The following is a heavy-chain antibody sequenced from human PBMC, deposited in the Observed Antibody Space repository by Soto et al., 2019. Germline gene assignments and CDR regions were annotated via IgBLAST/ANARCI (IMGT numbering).Heavy chain of an antibody. Sequence: ASVKVSCKSSGDTFIGYYFHWVRQAPGQGLEWMGWINVHRGTTNYAQRFQGRVTMTRDTSIDTAYLELRGLTSDDTAVYSCARASPDHYFDYWSHGTLVTVSS. CDR3: ARASPDHYFDY. CDR2: INVHRGTT. V-gene: IGHV1-2*02. CDR1: GDTFIGYY. J-gene: IGHJ4*01.